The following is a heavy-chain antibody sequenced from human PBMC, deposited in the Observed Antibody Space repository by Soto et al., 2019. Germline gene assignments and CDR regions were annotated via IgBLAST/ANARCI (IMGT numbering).Heavy chain of an antibody. V-gene: IGHV4-39*01. J-gene: IGHJ4*02. CDR1: GGSISSSSYY. D-gene: IGHD3-10*01. Sequence: QLQLQESGPGLVKPSETLSLTCTVSGGSISSSSYYCGWIRQPPGKGLEWIGSIYYSGRTYYNPYLKSRVTISVDTSKNQFSLKLSSVTAADTAVYYCARLTTMVRCVILVPRYYFDYWGQGTLVTVSS. CDR3: ARLTTMVRCVILVPRYYFDY. CDR2: IYYSGRT.